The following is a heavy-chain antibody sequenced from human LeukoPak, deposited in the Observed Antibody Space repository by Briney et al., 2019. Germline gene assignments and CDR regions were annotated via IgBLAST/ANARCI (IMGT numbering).Heavy chain of an antibody. J-gene: IGHJ4*02. V-gene: IGHV3-30-3*01. CDR3: ARDHYSSGWYPFDY. Sequence: PGGSLRLSCAASGFTFSSYAMSWVRQAPGKGLEWVAVISYDGSTEYYADSVKGRFIISRDSSKNTLFLQMNSLRPEDTAVYYCARDHYSSGWYPFDYWGQGTLVTVSS. CDR1: GFTFSSYA. D-gene: IGHD6-19*01. CDR2: ISYDGSTE.